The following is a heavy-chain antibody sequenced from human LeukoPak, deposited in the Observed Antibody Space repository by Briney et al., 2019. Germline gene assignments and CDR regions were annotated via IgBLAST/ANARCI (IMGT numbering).Heavy chain of an antibody. Sequence: PGGSLRLSCAASGFTFSSYAMSWVRQARGKGLEWVSAISGSGGSTYYADSVKGRFTISRDNSKNTLYLQMNSLRAEDTAVYYCAKDQWRARGYFDYWGQGTLVTVSS. CDR1: GFTFSSYA. CDR2: ISGSGGST. CDR3: AKDQWRARGYFDY. V-gene: IGHV3-23*01. J-gene: IGHJ4*02. D-gene: IGHD3-10*01.